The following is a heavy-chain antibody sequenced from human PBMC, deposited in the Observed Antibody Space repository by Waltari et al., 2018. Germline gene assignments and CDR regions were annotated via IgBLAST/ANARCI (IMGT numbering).Heavy chain of an antibody. D-gene: IGHD6-13*01. Sequence: QVQLVQSGAEVKKPGASVKVSCKASGYPFTSYDINWVRQATGQGLEGMGGMNPNSGNTGYAQKFQGRVTMTRNTSISTAYMELSSLRSEDTAVYYCARGREDSSSWYRNYYYYGMDVWGQGTTVTVSS. CDR2: MNPNSGNT. J-gene: IGHJ6*02. CDR1: GYPFTSYD. V-gene: IGHV1-8*02. CDR3: ARGREDSSSWYRNYYYYGMDV.